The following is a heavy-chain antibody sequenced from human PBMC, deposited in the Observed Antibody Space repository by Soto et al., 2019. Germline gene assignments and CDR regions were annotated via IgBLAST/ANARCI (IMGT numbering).Heavy chain of an antibody. J-gene: IGHJ6*03. CDR3: ARDGGSSWSLYYYYYYMDV. D-gene: IGHD6-13*01. V-gene: IGHV6-1*01. Sequence: SQTLSLTCAISGDSVSSNSAAWNWIRQSPSRGLEWLGRTYYRSKWYNDYAVSVKSRITINPDTSKNQFSLQLNSVTPEDTAVYYCARDGGSSWSLYYYYYYMDVWGKGTTVTVSS. CDR2: TYYRSKWYN. CDR1: GDSVSSNSAA.